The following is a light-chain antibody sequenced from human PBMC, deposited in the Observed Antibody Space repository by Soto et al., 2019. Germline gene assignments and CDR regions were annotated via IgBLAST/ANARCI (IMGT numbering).Light chain of an antibody. Sequence: DIQLTQSPSFLSASVGDRVTITCRASQGSNSWLAWYQQKPGKAPNLLISAASTLQTAVPSRCSRSRSGAEYTLTISCLQPDDFATYYCQHLDSYAMTFGQGTRLEIK. CDR1: QGSNSW. CDR2: AAS. CDR3: QHLDSYAMT. V-gene: IGKV1-9*01. J-gene: IGKJ5*01.